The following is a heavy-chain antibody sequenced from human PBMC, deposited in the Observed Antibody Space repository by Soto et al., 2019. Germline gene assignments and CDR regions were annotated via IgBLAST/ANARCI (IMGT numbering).Heavy chain of an antibody. CDR2: FYYSGST. CDR3: ARLQGYCIDNRCYGHYALDV. D-gene: IGHD2-2*01. V-gene: IGHV4-39*01. Sequence: SEIPSLTCTVSGSSISSSIYSCGLIRQPPGKGPEWIGTFYYSGSTYYNPSLKSRVTISVDTTKNQFFLKLNSVTAADTAVYYCARLQGYCIDNRCYGHYALDVWGQGTTVT. CDR1: GSSISSSIYS. J-gene: IGHJ6*02.